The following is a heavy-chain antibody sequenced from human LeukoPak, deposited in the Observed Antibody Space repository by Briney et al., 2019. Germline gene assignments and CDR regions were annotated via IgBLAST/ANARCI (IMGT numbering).Heavy chain of an antibody. CDR2: ISYDGSNK. J-gene: IGHJ4*02. Sequence: GRSLRLSCAASGFTFSSYGMHWVRQAPGKGLEWVAVISYDGSNKYYADSVKGRFTISRDNSKNTLYLQMNSLRAEDTAVYYCAKTGGDYYDSSGSDYWGQGTLVTVSS. CDR1: GFTFSSYG. V-gene: IGHV3-30*18. CDR3: AKTGGDYYDSSGSDY. D-gene: IGHD3-22*01.